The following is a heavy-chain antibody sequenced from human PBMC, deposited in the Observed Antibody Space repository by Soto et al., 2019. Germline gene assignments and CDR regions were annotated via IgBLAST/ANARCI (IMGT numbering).Heavy chain of an antibody. D-gene: IGHD1-26*01. Sequence: QVQLVQSGAEVKKPGASVKVSCKASGYTFTSYGISWVRQAPGQGLEWMGWISAYNGNTNYAQKLQGSVTMRTDTAPSTSYVELSSLRSDETTVYYCALGGATDLNLAYWGRGTLVTVSS. V-gene: IGHV1-18*01. CDR2: ISAYNGNT. J-gene: IGHJ4*02. CDR3: ALGGATDLNLAY. CDR1: GYTFTSYG.